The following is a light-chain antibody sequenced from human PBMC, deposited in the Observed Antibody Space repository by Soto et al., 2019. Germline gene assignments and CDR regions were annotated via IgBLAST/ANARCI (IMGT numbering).Light chain of an antibody. V-gene: IGKV3-20*01. CDR1: QSVSSSY. J-gene: IGKJ5*01. CDR3: QQYGSSPIT. CDR2: GAS. Sequence: EIVLTQSPGTLSLAPGERATLSCRASQSVSSSYLAWYQQNPGQAPRLLIDGASSRATGIPVRFSGIGSGTDFTLTISRLEPEDFAVYYCQQYGSSPITFGQGTRLQIK.